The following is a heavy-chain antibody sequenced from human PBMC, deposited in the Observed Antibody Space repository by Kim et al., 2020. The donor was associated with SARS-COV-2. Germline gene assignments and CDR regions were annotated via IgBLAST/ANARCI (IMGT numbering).Heavy chain of an antibody. D-gene: IGHD6-19*01. V-gene: IGHV3-30*02. CDR3: AKSIAVAGLYYYGMDV. Sequence: SVKGRFTIPRKNYKNTRYLQMNSLGAEDTAVYYCAKSIAVAGLYYYGMDVWGQGTTVTVSS. J-gene: IGHJ6*02.